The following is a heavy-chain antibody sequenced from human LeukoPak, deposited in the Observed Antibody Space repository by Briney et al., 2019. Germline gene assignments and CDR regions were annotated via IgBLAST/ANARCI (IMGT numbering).Heavy chain of an antibody. CDR2: ISAYNGNT. CDR1: GYTFTSYG. V-gene: IGHV1-18*01. Sequence: ASVKVSCKASGYTFTSYGISWVRQAPGQGLEWMGWISAYNGNTNYAQKLQGRVTMTTDTSTSTAYMELRSLRSDDTAVYYCARGAVRSWVPAAIRYYYYMDVWGKGTTVTVSS. D-gene: IGHD2-2*02. CDR3: ARGAVRSWVPAAIRYYYYMDV. J-gene: IGHJ6*03.